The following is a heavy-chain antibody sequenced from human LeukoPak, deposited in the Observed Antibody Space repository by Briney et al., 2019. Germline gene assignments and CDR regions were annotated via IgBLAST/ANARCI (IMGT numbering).Heavy chain of an antibody. CDR3: ARDRSTETPPRPDAFDI. V-gene: IGHV4-39*07. J-gene: IGHJ3*02. Sequence: SETLSLTCTVSGDSITSGSYYWGWIRQPPGRGLEWIGSLYYSGNTYYNPSLKSRVTISVDTSNNEFSLRLTSVTAADTAAYYCARDRSTETPPRPDAFDIWGQGTMVTVSS. CDR2: LYYSGNT. CDR1: GDSITSGSYY. D-gene: IGHD4-17*01.